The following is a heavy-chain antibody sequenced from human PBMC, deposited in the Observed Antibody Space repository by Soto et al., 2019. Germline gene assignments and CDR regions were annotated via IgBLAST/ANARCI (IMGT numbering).Heavy chain of an antibody. D-gene: IGHD2-15*01. CDR1: GFSLSTSGVG. CDR3: AHTVGLVVVTSEDEYFQH. V-gene: IGHV2-5*02. CDR2: IYWDDDK. J-gene: IGHJ1*01. Sequence: SGPTLVNPTQTLTLTCTFSGFSLSTSGVGVGWIRQPPGKALEWLAVIYWDDDKGYSPSLKNRLTITKDTSKNQVVLTMTNMEPVDTATYYCAHTVGLVVVTSEDEYFQHWGQGTQVTVSS.